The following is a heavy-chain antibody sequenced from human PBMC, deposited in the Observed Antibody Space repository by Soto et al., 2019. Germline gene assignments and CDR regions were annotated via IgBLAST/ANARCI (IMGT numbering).Heavy chain of an antibody. CDR2: IYYSGST. CDR1: GGSISSYY. J-gene: IGHJ5*02. CDR3: ARHLGYDSSGYYRNWFDP. Sequence: QVQLQESGPGLVKPSETLSLTCTVSGGSISSYYWSWIRQPPGKGLEWIGYIYYSGSTNYNPSLTSRVTLSVDTSKNQFSLKLSSVTAADTAVYYCARHLGYDSSGYYRNWFDPWGQGTLVTVSS. D-gene: IGHD3-22*01. V-gene: IGHV4-59*08.